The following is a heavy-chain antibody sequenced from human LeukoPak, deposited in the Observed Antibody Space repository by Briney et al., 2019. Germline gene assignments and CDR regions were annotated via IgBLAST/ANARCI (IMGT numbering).Heavy chain of an antibody. J-gene: IGHJ4*02. CDR3: TTDGGRGYSYGPFDY. V-gene: IGHV3-15*01. D-gene: IGHD5-18*01. Sequence: GGSLRLSCAASGFTFSNAWMSWVRQAPGGGLEWVGRIKSKTDDGTTDYAAPVKGRFTISRDDSKNTLYLQMNSLKTEDTAVYYCTTDGGRGYSYGPFDYWGQGTLVTVSS. CDR2: IKSKTDDGTT. CDR1: GFTFSNAW.